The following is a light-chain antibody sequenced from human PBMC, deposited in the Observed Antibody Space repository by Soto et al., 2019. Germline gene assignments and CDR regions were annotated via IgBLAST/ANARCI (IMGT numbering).Light chain of an antibody. Sequence: ELVMTQSPDTVSVSPLEIATLLLMASQSVRNNLAWYQQKPVQAPRLLIYGASNRATGIPDRFNGSGSGTEFTLTISSLQSEDFALYYCQQYNNWPWTFGQGTKVDIK. CDR2: GAS. CDR3: QQYNNWPWT. CDR1: QSVRNN. V-gene: IGKV3D-15*01. J-gene: IGKJ1*01.